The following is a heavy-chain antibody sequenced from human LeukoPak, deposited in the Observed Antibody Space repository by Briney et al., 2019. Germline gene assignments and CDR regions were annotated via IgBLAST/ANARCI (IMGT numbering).Heavy chain of an antibody. V-gene: IGHV3-9*01. CDR1: GFTFDDYA. CDR2: ISWNSGSI. Sequence: GRSLRLSCAASGFTFDDYAMHWVRQAPGKGLEWVSGISWNSGSIGYADSVKGRFAISRDNAKNSLYLQMNSLRAEDTALYYCAKDKGDYGSGVRGFDPWGQGTLVTVSS. CDR3: AKDKGDYGSGVRGFDP. D-gene: IGHD3-10*01. J-gene: IGHJ5*02.